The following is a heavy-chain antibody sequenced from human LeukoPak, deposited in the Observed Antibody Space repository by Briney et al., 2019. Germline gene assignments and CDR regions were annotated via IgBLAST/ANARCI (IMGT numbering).Heavy chain of an antibody. Sequence: GGSLRLSCTTSGFTFSSYAMSWVRQAPGKGLEWVSVISGSGGSTNYADSVKGRFTISRDNSKNTLYPQMNSLRAEDTAIYYCAKDLGDYTSSWSMYNWFDPWGQGTLVTVSS. D-gene: IGHD6-13*01. CDR3: AKDLGDYTSSWSMYNWFDP. J-gene: IGHJ5*02. CDR2: ISGSGGST. V-gene: IGHV3-23*01. CDR1: GFTFSSYA.